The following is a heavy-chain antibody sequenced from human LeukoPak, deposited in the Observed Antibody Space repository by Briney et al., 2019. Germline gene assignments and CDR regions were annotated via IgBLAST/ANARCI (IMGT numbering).Heavy chain of an antibody. CDR2: ISSSSSTI. CDR1: GFTFSSYS. Sequence: GGSLRLSCAASGFTFSSYSMNWVRQAPGKGLEWVSYISSSSSTIYYADSVKGRFTISISRDNFKNTLYLQMNSLRAEDTAVYYCAKGLSTRYCPDFDYWGQ. J-gene: IGHJ4*02. CDR3: AKGLSTRYCPDFDY. V-gene: IGHV3-48*01. D-gene: IGHD2-2*01.